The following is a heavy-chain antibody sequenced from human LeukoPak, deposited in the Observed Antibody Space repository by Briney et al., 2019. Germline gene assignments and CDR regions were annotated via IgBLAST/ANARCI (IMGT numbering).Heavy chain of an antibody. CDR3: ARDPLRWLQNNYYYYYMDV. CDR2: ISSTSRTI. Sequence: GGSLRLSCAASGFTFSSYGMTWVRQAPGKGLEWVSYISSTSRTIYDADSVKGRFTISRDNAKNPLYLQMNSLRDEDTAVYYCARDPLRWLQNNYYYYYMDVWGKGTTVTVSS. D-gene: IGHD5-24*01. V-gene: IGHV3-48*02. J-gene: IGHJ6*03. CDR1: GFTFSSYG.